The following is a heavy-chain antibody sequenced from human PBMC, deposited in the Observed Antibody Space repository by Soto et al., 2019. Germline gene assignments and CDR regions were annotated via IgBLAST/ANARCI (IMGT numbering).Heavy chain of an antibody. D-gene: IGHD2-2*01. CDR3: AGHKQGCNSITCSAAYYGMDV. Sequence: SETLSLTCTVSGGSISSSTYYWGWIRQPPGKEMEWIGSIHYSGKTYYNPSLKSRVTVSVDTSKSQFSLKLNSVIAEDTAVYYCAGHKQGCNSITCSAAYYGMDVWGQGTTVTVSS. CDR2: IHYSGKT. CDR1: GGSISSSTYY. V-gene: IGHV4-39*01. J-gene: IGHJ6*02.